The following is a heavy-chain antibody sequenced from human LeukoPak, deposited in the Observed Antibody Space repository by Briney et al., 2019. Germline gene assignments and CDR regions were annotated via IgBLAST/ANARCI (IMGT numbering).Heavy chain of an antibody. CDR1: GFTFDNYA. CDR3: AKSSNFWSGYSDS. Sequence: GSLRLSCVASGFTFDNYALNWVRQAPGKGLEWVSAITGVGGTTYYADSVKGRFTISRDNSKNTLYLQMNSLRAEDTAVYYCAKSSNFWSGYSDSWGQGTLVSVSS. J-gene: IGHJ4*02. D-gene: IGHD3-3*01. CDR2: ITGVGGTT. V-gene: IGHV3-23*01.